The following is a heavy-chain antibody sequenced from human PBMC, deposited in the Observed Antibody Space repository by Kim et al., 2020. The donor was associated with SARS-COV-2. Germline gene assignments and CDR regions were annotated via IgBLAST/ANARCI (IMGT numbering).Heavy chain of an antibody. CDR1: GYTFSSYG. Sequence: ASVKVSCKGSGYTFSSYGITWVRQAPGQGLEWMGWIRVSGDSNYAQKLQDRVTMTTDTSTSTAYMELRSLRSDDTAVYYCARICLGGSYLDWFDSWGQGTLVTVSA. CDR2: IRVSGDS. V-gene: IGHV1-18*01. CDR3: ARICLGGSYLDWFDS. D-gene: IGHD3-10*01. J-gene: IGHJ5*01.